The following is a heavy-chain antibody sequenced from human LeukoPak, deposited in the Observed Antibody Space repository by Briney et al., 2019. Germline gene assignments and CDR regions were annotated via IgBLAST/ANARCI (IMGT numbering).Heavy chain of an antibody. V-gene: IGHV3-64*01. CDR3: ARDSDSVYYFDY. J-gene: IGHJ4*02. CDR1: GFTFSSYA. D-gene: IGHD2-15*01. Sequence: PGGSLRLSCAASGFTFSSYAMHWVRQAPGKGLEYVSAISSNGGSTYYANSVKGRFTISRDNSKNTLYLQMGSLRDEDTAVYYCARDSDSVYYFDYWGQGALVTVSS. CDR2: ISSNGGST.